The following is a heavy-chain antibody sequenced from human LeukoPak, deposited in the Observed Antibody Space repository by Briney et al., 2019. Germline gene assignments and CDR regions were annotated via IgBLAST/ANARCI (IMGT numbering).Heavy chain of an antibody. D-gene: IGHD2-15*01. CDR3: ARGLYCSGGSCRFDY. CDR1: GFRFTSSW. CDR2: IYPGDSDI. J-gene: IGHJ4*02. V-gene: IGHV5-51*01. Sequence: GESLKISCEGSGFRFTSSWIGWVRQMPGKGLEWMGIIYPGDSDIRYSPSFQGQVTISADKSITTAYLQWSSLKALDTAIYYCARGLYCSGGSCRFDYWGQGTLVTVSS.